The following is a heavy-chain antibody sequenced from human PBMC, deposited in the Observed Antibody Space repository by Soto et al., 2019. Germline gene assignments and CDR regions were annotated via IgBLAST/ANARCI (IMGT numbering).Heavy chain of an antibody. D-gene: IGHD1-26*01. J-gene: IGHJ6*02. CDR1: RYNYTSYA. CDR3: AREIRRELHYYYYGMDV. Sequence: ASVKGSCKASRYNYTSYAMYWVRQAPGQKLEWMGWINAGNGNTKYSQKFQGRVTITRDASASTAYMELSSLRSEDTAVYYCAREIRRELHYYYYGMDVWGQGTTVTVSS. V-gene: IGHV1-3*01. CDR2: INAGNGNT.